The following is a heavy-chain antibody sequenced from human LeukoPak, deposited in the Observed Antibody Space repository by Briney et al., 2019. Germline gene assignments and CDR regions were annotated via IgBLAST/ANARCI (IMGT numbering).Heavy chain of an antibody. CDR1: GFTFSSYS. D-gene: IGHD6-19*01. CDR3: ARDVGEAVAAPDFDY. J-gene: IGHJ4*02. Sequence: GGSLRLSCAASGFTFSSYSMNWVRQAPGKGLEWVSYISSSSSTIYYADSVKGRFTISRDNAKNSLYLQMNSLRAEDTAVYYCARDVGEAVAAPDFDYWGQGTLVTVSS. V-gene: IGHV3-48*04. CDR2: ISSSSSTI.